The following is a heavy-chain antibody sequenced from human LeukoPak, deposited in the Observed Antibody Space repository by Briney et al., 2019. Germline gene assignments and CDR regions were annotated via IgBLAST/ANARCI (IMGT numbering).Heavy chain of an antibody. CDR2: ISYDGSNK. CDR3: AKTVGYGSGSQWGNWFDP. CDR1: GFTFSSYG. J-gene: IGHJ5*02. D-gene: IGHD3-10*01. V-gene: IGHV3-30*18. Sequence: GGSLRLSCAASGFTFSSYGMHWVRQAPGKGLEWVAVISYDGSNKYYSDSVKGRFTISRDNSKNTLYLQMNSLRAEDTAVYYCAKTVGYGSGSQWGNWFDPWGQGTLVTVSS.